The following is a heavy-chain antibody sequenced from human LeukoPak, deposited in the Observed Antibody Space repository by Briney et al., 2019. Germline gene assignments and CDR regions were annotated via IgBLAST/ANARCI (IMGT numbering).Heavy chain of an antibody. D-gene: IGHD5-18*01. J-gene: IGHJ5*02. Sequence: GGSLRLSCAASGFTFSSYGMHWVRQAPGKGLEWVAFIRYDGSNKYYADSVKGRFTISRDNSKNTLYLQMNSLRAEDTAVYYCAKDTAMVTWYWFDPWGQGTLVTVSS. CDR2: IRYDGSNK. CDR3: AKDTAMVTWYWFDP. V-gene: IGHV3-30*02. CDR1: GFTFSSYG.